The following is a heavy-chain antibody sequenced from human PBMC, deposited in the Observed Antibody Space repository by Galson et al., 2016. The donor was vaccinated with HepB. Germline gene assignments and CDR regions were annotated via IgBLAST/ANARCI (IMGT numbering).Heavy chain of an antibody. CDR1: GYTFSDYS. D-gene: IGHD6-13*01. CDR3: ATFEEGAAVGYGVDI. V-gene: IGHV1-2*06. J-gene: IGHJ6*02. Sequence: SVKVSCKASGYTFSDYSIHWLRQAPGEGPEWMGRINPNTGGTNYAQKFQGRVTMTWDTSISTAYMQLTRLRSDDTAVYYCATFEEGAAVGYGVDIWGQGTTVTVSS. CDR2: INPNTGGT.